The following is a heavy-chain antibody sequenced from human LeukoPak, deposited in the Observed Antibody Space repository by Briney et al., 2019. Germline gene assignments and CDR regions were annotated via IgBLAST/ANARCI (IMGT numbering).Heavy chain of an antibody. CDR1: GGSLSSYY. J-gene: IGHJ4*02. V-gene: IGHV4-4*07. CDR2: IYTSGST. Sequence: SETLSLTCTVSGGSLSSYYWSWIRQPPGKGLEWIGGIYTSGSTNYNPSLKSRVTMSVDTSKNQFSLKLSSVTAADTAVYYCARAGSYYDILTGLEVFDYWGQGTLVTVPS. CDR3: ARAGSYYDILTGLEVFDY. D-gene: IGHD3-9*01.